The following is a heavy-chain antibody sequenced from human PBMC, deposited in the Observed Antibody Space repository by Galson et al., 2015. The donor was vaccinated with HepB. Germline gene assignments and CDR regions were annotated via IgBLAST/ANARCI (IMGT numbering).Heavy chain of an antibody. Sequence: SLRLSCAMSGFTFSSYGMHWVRQAPGKGLEWVAVIWYDGSNKYYADSVKGRFIISRDNSKNTLYLQMNSLRAEDTAVYYCARDLCDVLIGCSKGAFDYWGQGILVTVSS. V-gene: IGHV3-33*01. D-gene: IGHD3-9*01. CDR2: IWYDGSNK. CDR1: GFTFSSYG. J-gene: IGHJ4*02. CDR3: ARDLCDVLIGCSKGAFDY.